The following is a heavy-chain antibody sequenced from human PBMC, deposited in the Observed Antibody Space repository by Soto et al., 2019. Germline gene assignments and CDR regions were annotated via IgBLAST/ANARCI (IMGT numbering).Heavy chain of an antibody. V-gene: IGHV3-7*03. J-gene: IGHJ5*02. CDR2: IKQDGSEK. CDR1: GFTFSSYW. CDR3: ARITMVRGVIILSPAWFDP. Sequence: PGGSLRLSCAASGFTFSSYWMSWVRQAPGKGLEWVANIKQDGSEKYYVDSVKGRFTISRDNAKNSLYLQMNSLRAEDTAVYYCARITMVRGVIILSPAWFDPWGQGTLVTVSS. D-gene: IGHD3-10*01.